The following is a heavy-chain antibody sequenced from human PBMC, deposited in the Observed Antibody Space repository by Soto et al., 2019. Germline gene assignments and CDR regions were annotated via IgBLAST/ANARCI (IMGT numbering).Heavy chain of an antibody. D-gene: IGHD3-22*01. CDR2: INRGGGER. V-gene: IGHV3-7*03. CDR3: TRDLDTSGSAPISEY. J-gene: IGHJ4*02. Sequence: PGGSLRLSCAASGFKFSNYAMSWVRQAPGKGLEWVANINRGGGERYYVDSVKGRFTISRDDAKNSLYLQMNSLRAEDTAVYYCTRDLDTSGSAPISEYWGQGTLVTVSS. CDR1: GFKFSNYA.